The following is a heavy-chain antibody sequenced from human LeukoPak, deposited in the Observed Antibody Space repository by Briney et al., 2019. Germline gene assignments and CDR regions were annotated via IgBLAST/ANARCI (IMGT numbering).Heavy chain of an antibody. CDR1: GGSVSSGSYY. D-gene: IGHD6-13*01. CDR3: ARTTEAHSWRTRYYDYYMDV. V-gene: IGHV4-61*02. Sequence: SETLSLTCTVSGGSVSSGSYYWSWIRQPAGKGLEWIGRIYTSGTTNYNPSLKSRVTISVDTSKNQFSLKLSSVTAADTAVYYCARTTEAHSWRTRYYDYYMDVWGKGTTVTVSS. CDR2: IYTSGTT. J-gene: IGHJ6*03.